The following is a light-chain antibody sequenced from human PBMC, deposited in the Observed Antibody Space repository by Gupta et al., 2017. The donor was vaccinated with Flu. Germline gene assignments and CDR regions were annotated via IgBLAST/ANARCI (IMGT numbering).Light chain of an antibody. Sequence: EIVLTQSPATLSVSPGERATLSCRASQSVSSYLAWYQQKPGQAPRLLIYDASNTATGLPARFSGSGSATDFTLTISILAPEDFAVYCCQQRSNCPYTFGQGTKLEIK. J-gene: IGKJ2*01. CDR1: QSVSSY. CDR2: DAS. CDR3: QQRSNCPYT. V-gene: IGKV3-11*01.